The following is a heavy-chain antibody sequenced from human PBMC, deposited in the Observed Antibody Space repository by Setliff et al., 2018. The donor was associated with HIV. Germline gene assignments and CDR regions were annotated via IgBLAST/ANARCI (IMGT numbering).Heavy chain of an antibody. Sequence: SETLSLTCTVSGGSINSYYWSWIRQPPGKGLEWIGYIFYSGTTSYNPSLKSRVTISVDTSKNQFSLKLSSVTAADTAVYYCARSLLPSITVAGTIGYWGQGSLVTVSS. CDR2: IFYSGTT. J-gene: IGHJ4*02. D-gene: IGHD6-19*01. V-gene: IGHV4-59*08. CDR3: ARSLLPSITVAGTIGY. CDR1: GGSINSYY.